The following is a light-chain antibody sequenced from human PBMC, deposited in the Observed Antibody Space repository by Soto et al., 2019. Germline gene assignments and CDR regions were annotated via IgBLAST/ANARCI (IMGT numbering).Light chain of an antibody. CDR2: SAS. CDR3: LLSYRIPRR. J-gene: IGKJ4*02. Sequence: DLPMAMCLIEVTHSVSARVTITCRASQGISNYLTWYQQKPGKAPKCLIYSASSLQSWVPSRFSGSGSETEFTLTISSLQAEDLAAYYCLLSYRIPRRFGGGTKVDIK. CDR1: QGISNY. V-gene: IGKV1-17*03.